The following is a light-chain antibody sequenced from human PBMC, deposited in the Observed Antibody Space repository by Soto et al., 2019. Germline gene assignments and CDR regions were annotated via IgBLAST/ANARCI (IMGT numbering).Light chain of an antibody. CDR2: GAS. CDR3: QQYGSSPPWT. Sequence: EIAMTQSPATLSVSPGERATLSCRASQSVSSSYLAWYQQKPGQAPRLLIYGASSRATGIPDRFSGSGSGTDFTLTISRLEPEDFAVYYCQQYGSSPPWTFGQGTKVDI. CDR1: QSVSSSY. V-gene: IGKV3-20*01. J-gene: IGKJ1*01.